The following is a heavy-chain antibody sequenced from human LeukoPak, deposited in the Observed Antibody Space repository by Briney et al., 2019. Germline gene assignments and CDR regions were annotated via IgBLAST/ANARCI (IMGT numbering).Heavy chain of an antibody. CDR2: ISGSGGST. Sequence: GGSLRLSCAASGFTFSSYAMSWVRQAPGKGLEWVSAISGSGGSTYYADSVKGQFTISRDNSKNTLYLQMNSLRAGDTAVYYFARVKTYYDFWSGYLDWGQGTLVTVSS. V-gene: IGHV3-23*01. D-gene: IGHD3-3*01. CDR3: ARVKTYYDFWSGYLD. CDR1: GFTFSSYA. J-gene: IGHJ4*02.